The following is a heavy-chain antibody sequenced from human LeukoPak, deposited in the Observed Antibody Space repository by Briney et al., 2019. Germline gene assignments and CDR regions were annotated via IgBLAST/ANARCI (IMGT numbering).Heavy chain of an antibody. Sequence: ASVKVSFKASGYTFTGYYMHWVRQAPGQGLEWMGRINLNSGGTNYAQKFQGRVTMTRDTSISTAYMELSRLRSDDTAVYYCARYKFRTVTTSAPLGYWGQGTLVTVSS. D-gene: IGHD4-17*01. V-gene: IGHV1-2*06. CDR1: GYTFTGYY. J-gene: IGHJ4*02. CDR3: ARYKFRTVTTSAPLGY. CDR2: INLNSGGT.